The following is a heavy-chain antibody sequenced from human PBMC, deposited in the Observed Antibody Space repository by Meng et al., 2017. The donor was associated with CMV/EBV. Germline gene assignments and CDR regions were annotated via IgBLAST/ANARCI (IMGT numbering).Heavy chain of an antibody. Sequence: QVQVGQAGAEVKKPGSPVKVSCKASGGTASSYAISWVRQAPGQGLEWMGGINPIFGTASYAQKFQGRVTITADESTSTAYMELSSLRSEDTAVYYCARGSGAGTTWSYFDYWGQGTLVTVSS. V-gene: IGHV1-69*12. D-gene: IGHD1-7*01. CDR3: ARGSGAGTTWSYFDY. CDR2: INPIFGTA. CDR1: GGTASSYA. J-gene: IGHJ4*02.